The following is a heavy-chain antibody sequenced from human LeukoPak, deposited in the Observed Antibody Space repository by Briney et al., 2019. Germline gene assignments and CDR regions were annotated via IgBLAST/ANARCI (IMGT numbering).Heavy chain of an antibody. J-gene: IGHJ3*02. CDR1: GGTFSSYA. CDR3: ARNDYGDDDAFDI. Sequence: SVKVSCKASGGTFSSYAISRVRQAPGQGLEWMGGIIPIFGTANYAQKFQGRVTITADESTSTAYMELSSLRSEDTAVYYCARNDYGDDDAFDIWGQGTMVTVSS. D-gene: IGHD4-17*01. CDR2: IIPIFGTA. V-gene: IGHV1-69*01.